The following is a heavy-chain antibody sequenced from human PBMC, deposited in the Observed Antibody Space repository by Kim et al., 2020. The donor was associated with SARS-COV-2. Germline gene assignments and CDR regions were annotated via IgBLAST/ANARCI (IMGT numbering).Heavy chain of an antibody. D-gene: IGHD3-22*01. CDR3: ARDDRDSSGYYAPFAFDI. J-gene: IGHJ3*02. Sequence: SETLSLTCTVSGGSISSYYWSWIRQPPGKGLEWIGYIYYSGSTNYNPSLKSRVTISVDTSKNQFSLKLSSVTAADTAVYYCARDDRDSSGYYAPFAFDIWGQGTMVTVSS. V-gene: IGHV4-59*01. CDR1: GGSISSYY. CDR2: IYYSGST.